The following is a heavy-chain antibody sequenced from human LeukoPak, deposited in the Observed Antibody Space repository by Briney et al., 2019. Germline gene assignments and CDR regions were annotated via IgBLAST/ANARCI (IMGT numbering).Heavy chain of an antibody. J-gene: IGHJ4*02. D-gene: IGHD2-15*01. V-gene: IGHV3-13*01. Sequence: GGSLRLSCAASGFTFIDYDMHWVRQVIGKGLEWVSAIGIRGDTHYSGSVKGRFTISRENAESSLYLQMNSLRAEDTAVYYCARGGGITLLPNLYYFDYWGQGTLVTVSS. CDR2: IGIRGDT. CDR3: ARGGGITLLPNLYYFDY. CDR1: GFTFIDYD.